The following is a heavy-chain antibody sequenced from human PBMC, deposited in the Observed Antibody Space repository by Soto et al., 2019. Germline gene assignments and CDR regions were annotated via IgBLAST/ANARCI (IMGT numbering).Heavy chain of an antibody. Sequence: SETLCHSSAVYGGTCSGYSWSWIRQPPGKGLEWIGEINHSGSTNYNPSLKSRVTISVDTSKNQFSLKLSSVTAADTAVYYCARGPRRGSYWGQGTLVTVS. D-gene: IGHD3-10*01. CDR1: GGTCSGYS. J-gene: IGHJ4*02. CDR3: ARGPRRGSY. V-gene: IGHV4-34*01. CDR2: INHSGST.